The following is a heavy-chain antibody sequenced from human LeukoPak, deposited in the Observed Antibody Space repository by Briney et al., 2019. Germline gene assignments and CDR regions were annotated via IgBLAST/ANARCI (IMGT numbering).Heavy chain of an antibody. V-gene: IGHV3-20*04. J-gene: IGHJ4*02. CDR2: INWRGGST. D-gene: IGHD5-12*01. Sequence: GGSLRLSCAASVFTFDDYGMSWVRQGPGKGLEWVSGINWRGGSTGYADSVKGRFTISRDKAKNSVYLQMNSLRAEDTALYYCARNYGGYDGTDYWGQGTLVTVSS. CDR1: VFTFDDYG. CDR3: ARNYGGYDGTDY.